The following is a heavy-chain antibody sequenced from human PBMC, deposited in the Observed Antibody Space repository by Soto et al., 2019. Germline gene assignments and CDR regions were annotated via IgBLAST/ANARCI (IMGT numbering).Heavy chain of an antibody. CDR3: ARASRLRYFDWLFDSNWFDP. D-gene: IGHD3-9*01. V-gene: IGHV1-46*01. CDR2: INPSGGST. J-gene: IGHJ5*02. Sequence: GASVKVSCKASGGTFSSYAISWVRQAPGQGLEWMGIINPSGGSTSYAQKFQGRVTMTRDTSTSTVYMELSSLRSEDTAVYYCARASRLRYFDWLFDSNWFDPWGQGTLVTVSS. CDR1: GGTFSSYA.